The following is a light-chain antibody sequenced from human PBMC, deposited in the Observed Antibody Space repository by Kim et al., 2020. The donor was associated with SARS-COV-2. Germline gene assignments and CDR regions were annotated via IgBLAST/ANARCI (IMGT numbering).Light chain of an antibody. CDR3: QSYDSSLSGVI. CDR2: DNR. CDR1: SSNIGAGYG. J-gene: IGLJ2*01. Sequence: QSVLTQPPSVSGAPGQRVTISCTGSSSNIGAGYGVHWYQQLPGTAPKLLIYDNRNRPSGVPDRISGSKSGTSASLAITGLQAEDEADYFCQSYDSSLSGVIFGGGTQLTVL. V-gene: IGLV1-40*01.